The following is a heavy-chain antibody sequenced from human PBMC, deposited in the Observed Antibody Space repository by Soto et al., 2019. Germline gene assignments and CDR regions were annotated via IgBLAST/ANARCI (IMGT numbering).Heavy chain of an antibody. V-gene: IGHV4-34*01. J-gene: IGHJ6*02. Sequence: SETLSLTCAVYGGSFSGYYWSWIRQPPGKGLEWIGEINHSGSTNYNPSLKSRVTISVDTSKNQFSLKLSSVTAADTAVYYCARGMRAVAVPRAVTATYYYYGMDVWGQGTTVTVSS. CDR3: ARGMRAVAVPRAVTATYYYYGMDV. D-gene: IGHD6-19*01. CDR2: INHSGST. CDR1: GGSFSGYY.